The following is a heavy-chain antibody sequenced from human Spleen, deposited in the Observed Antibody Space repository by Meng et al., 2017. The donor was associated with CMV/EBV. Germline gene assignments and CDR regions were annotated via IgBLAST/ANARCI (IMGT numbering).Heavy chain of an antibody. CDR3: AFSHGIFGVAPTYHYYGMDV. Sequence: GESLKISCAASGFTFSSYAMHWVRQAPGKGLEWVAVISYDGSNKYYADSVKGRFTISRDNSKNTLYLQMNSLRAEDTAVYYCAFSHGIFGVAPTYHYYGMDVWGQGTTVTVSS. J-gene: IGHJ6*02. CDR1: GFTFSSYA. V-gene: IGHV3-30*04. D-gene: IGHD3-3*01. CDR2: ISYDGSNK.